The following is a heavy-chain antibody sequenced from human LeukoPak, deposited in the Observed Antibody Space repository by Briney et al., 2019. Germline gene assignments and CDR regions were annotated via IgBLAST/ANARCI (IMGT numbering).Heavy chain of an antibody. V-gene: IGHV3-74*01. D-gene: IGHD6-13*01. CDR3: ATAAGTVSDFDY. CDR2: INSDGSST. CDR1: GFTFSSYG. J-gene: IGHJ4*02. Sequence: GGSLRLSCAASGFTFSSYGMHWVRQAPGKGLEWVSRINSDGSSTSYADSVKGRFTISRDNAKNTLYLQMNSLRAEDTAVYYCATAAGTVSDFDYWGQGTLVTVSS.